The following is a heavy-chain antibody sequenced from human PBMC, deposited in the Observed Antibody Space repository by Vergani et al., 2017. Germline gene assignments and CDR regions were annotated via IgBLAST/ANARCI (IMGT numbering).Heavy chain of an antibody. CDR1: GYSISSGYY. Sequence: QVQLQESGPGLLKPSETLSLTCTVSGYSISSGYYWGWIRQPPGKGLEWIGSISHSGYTFYSPSLKSRVSMSVDTSKNQFSLRVISVTAADTAVYYCVRDPWESGGPYSGCWGRGTLVSVSS. CDR3: VRDPWESGGPYSGC. V-gene: IGHV4-38-2*02. CDR2: ISHSGYT. J-gene: IGHJ4*02. D-gene: IGHD2-15*01.